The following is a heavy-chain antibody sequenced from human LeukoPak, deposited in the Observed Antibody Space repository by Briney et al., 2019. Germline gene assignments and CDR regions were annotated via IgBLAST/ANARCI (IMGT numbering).Heavy chain of an antibody. V-gene: IGHV1-18*01. Sequence: ASVKVSRKASGYTFTSYGISWVRQAPGQGLEWMGWISAYNGNTNYAQKLQGRVTMTTDTSTSTAYMELRSLRSDDTAVYYCARGSGSYYREAYFDYWGQGTLVTVSS. CDR3: ARGSGSYYREAYFDY. CDR1: GYTFTSYG. CDR2: ISAYNGNT. D-gene: IGHD1-26*01. J-gene: IGHJ4*02.